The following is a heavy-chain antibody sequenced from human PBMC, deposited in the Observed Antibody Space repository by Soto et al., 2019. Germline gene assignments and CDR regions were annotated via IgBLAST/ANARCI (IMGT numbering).Heavy chain of an antibody. D-gene: IGHD3-22*01. J-gene: IGHJ4*02. V-gene: IGHV1-69*02. CDR1: GGTFSSYT. CDR3: ARADYYDSSGYFH. CDR2: IIPILGIA. Sequence: QVQLVQSGAEVKKPGSSVKVSCKASGGTFSSYTISWVRQAPGQGLEWMGRIIPILGIANYAQKFQGRVTXTXDXXTSTAYMELSSLRSEDTAVYYCARADYYDSSGYFHWGQGTLVTVSS.